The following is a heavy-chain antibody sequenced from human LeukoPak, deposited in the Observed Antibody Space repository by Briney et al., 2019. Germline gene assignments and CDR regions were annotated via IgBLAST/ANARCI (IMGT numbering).Heavy chain of an antibody. V-gene: IGHV1-2*02. CDR3: ARDPSLTGGDYFFDY. Sequence: GASVKVSCKASGYTFTGYYMHWVRPAPGQGLEWMGWINPNSGGTNYAQKFQGRVTMTKDTSISTAYMELSRLRSEDTAVYYCARDPSLTGGDYFFDYWGQGTLVTVSS. CDR1: GYTFTGYY. J-gene: IGHJ4*02. D-gene: IGHD4-17*01. CDR2: INPNSGGT.